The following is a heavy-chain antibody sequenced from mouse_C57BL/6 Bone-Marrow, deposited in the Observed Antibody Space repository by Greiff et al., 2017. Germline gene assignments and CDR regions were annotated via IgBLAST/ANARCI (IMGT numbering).Heavy chain of an antibody. CDR3: ARGAEWMGDY. Sequence: EVKLVESGGGLVKPGGSLKLSCAASGFTFSSYTMSWVRQTPEQRLEWVATISGGGGNTYYPDSVKGRFTISRDNAKNTLYLQMSSLRSEDTAMFYCARGAEWMGDYWGQGTTLTVSS. CDR1: GFTFSSYT. CDR2: ISGGGGNT. J-gene: IGHJ2*01. D-gene: IGHD2-3*01. V-gene: IGHV5-9*04.